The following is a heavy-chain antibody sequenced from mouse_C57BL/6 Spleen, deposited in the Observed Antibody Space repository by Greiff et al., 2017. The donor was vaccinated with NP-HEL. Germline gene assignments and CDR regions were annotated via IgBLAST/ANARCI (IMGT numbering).Heavy chain of an antibody. CDR3: AIYYYGSSYEYYAMDY. V-gene: IGHV1-59*01. CDR1: GYTFTSYW. J-gene: IGHJ4*01. Sequence: VQLQQPGAELVRPGTSVKLSCKASGYTFTSYWMHWVKQRPGQGLEWIGVIDPSDSYTNYNQKFKGKATLTVDTSSSTAYMQLSSLTSEDSAVYYCAIYYYGSSYEYYAMDYWGQGTSVTVSS. D-gene: IGHD1-1*01. CDR2: IDPSDSYT.